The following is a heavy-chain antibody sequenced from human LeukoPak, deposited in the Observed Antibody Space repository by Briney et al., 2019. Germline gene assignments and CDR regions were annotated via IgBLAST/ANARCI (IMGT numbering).Heavy chain of an antibody. CDR2: ISGSGGST. D-gene: IGHD3-3*01. Sequence: GSLRLSCAASGFTFSSYAMIWVRQALGKGLEWVSGISGSGGSTYYADSVKGRFTISRDNSKNTLYLQMNSLRAEDTAVYYCAKLAYYDFWSGYPYFDYWGQGTLVTVSS. CDR3: AKLAYYDFWSGYPYFDY. CDR1: GFTFSSYA. V-gene: IGHV3-23*01. J-gene: IGHJ4*02.